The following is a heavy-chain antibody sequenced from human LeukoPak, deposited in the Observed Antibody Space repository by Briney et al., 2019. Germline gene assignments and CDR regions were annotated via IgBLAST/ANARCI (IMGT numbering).Heavy chain of an antibody. CDR3: ARDRWNCSGGSCYLGLNDY. Sequence: ASVKVSCKASGGTFSSYAISWVRQDPGQGLEWMGGIIPIFGTANYAQKFQGRVTITTDESTSTAYMELSSLRSEDTAVYYCARDRWNCSGGSCYLGLNDYWGQGTLVTVSS. V-gene: IGHV1-69*05. CDR2: IIPIFGTA. CDR1: GGTFSSYA. J-gene: IGHJ4*02. D-gene: IGHD2-15*01.